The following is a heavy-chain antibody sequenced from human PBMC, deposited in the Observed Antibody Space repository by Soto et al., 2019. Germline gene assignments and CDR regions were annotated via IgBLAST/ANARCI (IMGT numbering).Heavy chain of an antibody. V-gene: IGHV3-48*03. D-gene: IGHD3-3*01. J-gene: IGHJ6*02. CDR2: ISSSGSTI. CDR3: ATRPLNYDFWSGYPQPLGYYYGMDV. CDR1: GFTFSSYE. Sequence: PGGSLRLSCAASGFTFSSYEMNWFRQAPGKGLEWVSYISSSGSTIYYADSVKGRFTISRDNAKNSLYLQMNSLRAEDTAVYYCATRPLNYDFWSGYPQPLGYYYGMDVWGQGTTVTVSS.